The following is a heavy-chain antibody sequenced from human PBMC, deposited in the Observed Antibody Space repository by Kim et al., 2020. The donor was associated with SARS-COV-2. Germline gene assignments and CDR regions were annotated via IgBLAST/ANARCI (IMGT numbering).Heavy chain of an antibody. J-gene: IGHJ5*02. V-gene: IGHV4-39*01. Sequence: SETLSLTCTVYGGSISSSSYYWGWIRQPTGKGLEGIGSNCYSGSTYYNPSLQSRITVSIDTSKNQLTLKLSSVTAADAAEYSCAPHGLKLLWFGEHQTPRKKPNWFDPWGQGTLVTVSS. CDR3: APHGLKLLWFGEHQTPRKKPNWFDP. CDR1: GGSISSSSYY. CDR2: NCYSGST. D-gene: IGHD3-10*01.